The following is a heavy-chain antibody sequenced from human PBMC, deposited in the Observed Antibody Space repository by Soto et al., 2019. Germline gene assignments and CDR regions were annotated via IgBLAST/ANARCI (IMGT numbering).Heavy chain of an antibody. CDR1: GFTFGNSG. J-gene: IGHJ4*02. CDR2: TSYDGNNK. D-gene: IGHD1-26*01. Sequence: PGGSLRLSCTGSGFTFGNSGMHWVRQAPGKGLEWVASTSYDGNNKYYADSLKGRFTISRDNSKKMVYLQMTSLGPEDTAVYYCAKGGGSARDFDYWGQGALVTVSS. V-gene: IGHV3-30*18. CDR3: AKGGGSARDFDY.